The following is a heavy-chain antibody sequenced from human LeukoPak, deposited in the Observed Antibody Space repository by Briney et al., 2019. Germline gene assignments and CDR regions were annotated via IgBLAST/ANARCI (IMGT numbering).Heavy chain of an antibody. D-gene: IGHD2-2*02. V-gene: IGHV3-23*01. CDR2: ISGSGGST. CDR1: GFTFSNYA. Sequence: GGSLRLSCAASGFTFSNYAMSWVRQAPGKGLEWVSAISGSGGSTYYADSVKGRFTISRDNSKNTLYLQMNSLRAEDTAVYYCAKHGSGYCSSTSCYKAEYFQHWGQGTLVTVSS. J-gene: IGHJ1*01. CDR3: AKHGSGYCSSTSCYKAEYFQH.